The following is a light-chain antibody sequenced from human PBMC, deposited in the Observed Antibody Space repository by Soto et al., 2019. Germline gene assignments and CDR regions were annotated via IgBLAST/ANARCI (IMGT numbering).Light chain of an antibody. V-gene: IGKV1-39*01. CDR1: QSISSY. J-gene: IGKJ4*02. CDR2: GAS. Sequence: DIQMTQSPSSLSASVGDSVTITCRASQSISSYLIWFQHKPGEAPKLLIYGASSLYSGVPSRFSGSGSGTEFTLTINSLQPEDFATYYCQQSYSNPRTFGGGTKVEIK. CDR3: QQSYSNPRT.